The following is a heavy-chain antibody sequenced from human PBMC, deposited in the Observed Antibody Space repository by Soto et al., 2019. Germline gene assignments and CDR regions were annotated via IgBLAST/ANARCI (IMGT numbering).Heavy chain of an antibody. CDR1: GYTFTSYV. V-gene: IGHV1-3*01. J-gene: IGHJ4*02. Sequence: GASVKVSCKASGYTFTSYVMHWVRQAPGQRLEWMGWINAGNGNTNYAQKLQGRVTMTTDTSTSTAYMELRSLRSDDTAVYYCARDGDGDILPDPIDYWGQGTLVTVSS. CDR3: ARDGDGDILPDPIDY. CDR2: INAGNGNT. D-gene: IGHD3-9*01.